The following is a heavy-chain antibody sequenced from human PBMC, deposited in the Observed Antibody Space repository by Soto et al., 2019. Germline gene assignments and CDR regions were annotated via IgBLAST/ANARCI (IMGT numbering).Heavy chain of an antibody. CDR2: ISADNGNT. CDR3: ARGIAPYYFDS. V-gene: IGHV1-18*01. D-gene: IGHD6-13*01. J-gene: IGHJ4*02. Sequence: GASVKVSCKASGYTFTSYGIGWVRQAPGQGLEWMGWISADNGNTNYAQKLQGRVTMTTDTSTSTAQMELRSLRSDDTAVYYCARGIAPYYFDSWGLGTLVTVSS. CDR1: GYTFTSYG.